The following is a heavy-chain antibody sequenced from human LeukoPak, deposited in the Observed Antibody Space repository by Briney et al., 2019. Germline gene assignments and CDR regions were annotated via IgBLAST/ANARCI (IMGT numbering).Heavy chain of an antibody. CDR2: IYHSGST. CDR1: GYSISSGYY. J-gene: IGHJ4*02. CDR3: ASEIEGATSEFDY. V-gene: IGHV4-38-2*01. Sequence: SETLPLTCAVSGYSISSGYYWGWIRQPPGKGLEWIGSIYHSGSTYYNPSLKSRVTISVDTSKNQFSLKLSSVTAADTAVYYCASEIEGATSEFDYWGQGTLVTVSS. D-gene: IGHD1-26*01.